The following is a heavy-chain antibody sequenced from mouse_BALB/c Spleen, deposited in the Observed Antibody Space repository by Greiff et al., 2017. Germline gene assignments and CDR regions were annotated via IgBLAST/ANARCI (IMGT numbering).Heavy chain of an antibody. CDR2: IWAGGST. J-gene: IGHJ4*01. CDR3: ARDRHDEKNYAMDY. Sequence: VKLQESGPGLVAPSQSLSITCTVSGFSLTSYGVHWVRQPPGKGLEWLGVIWAGGSTNYNSALMSRLSISKDNSKSQVFLKMNSLQTDDTAMYYCARDRHDEKNYAMDYWGQGTSVTVSS. D-gene: IGHD2-14*01. CDR1: GFSLTSYG. V-gene: IGHV2-9*02.